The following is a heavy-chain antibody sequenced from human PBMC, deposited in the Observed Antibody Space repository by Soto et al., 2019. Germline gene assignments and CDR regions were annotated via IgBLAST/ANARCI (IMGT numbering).Heavy chain of an antibody. D-gene: IGHD6-19*01. V-gene: IGHV4-34*01. J-gene: IGHJ4*02. Sequence: SETLSLTCAVYGGSFSGYYWSWIRQPPGKGLEWIGEINHSGSTNYNPSLKSRVTISVDTSKNQFTLKLSSVTAADTAVYYCARGPLVFRPTGIEGIAVAGIAYWGQGTLVTVSS. CDR3: ARGPLVFRPTGIEGIAVAGIAY. CDR2: INHSGST. CDR1: GGSFSGYY.